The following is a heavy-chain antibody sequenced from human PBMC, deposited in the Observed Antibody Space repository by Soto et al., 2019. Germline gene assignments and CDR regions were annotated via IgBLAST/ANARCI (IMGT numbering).Heavy chain of an antibody. CDR1: GGSISSGGYS. D-gene: IGHD4-17*01. CDR3: ARGMTTVTTLDY. Sequence: QLQLQESGSGLVKPSQTLSLTCAVSGGSISSGGYSWSGIRQPPRKGLELIGYIYQSGSTYYNPSHKSRVTISVDRSKTRFSLKLSSVTAADTAMYYCARGMTTVTTLDYWGQGTLVNVSS. V-gene: IGHV4-30-2*01. J-gene: IGHJ4*02. CDR2: IYQSGST.